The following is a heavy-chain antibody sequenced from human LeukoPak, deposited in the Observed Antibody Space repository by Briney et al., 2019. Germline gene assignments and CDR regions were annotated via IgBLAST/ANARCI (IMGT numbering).Heavy chain of an antibody. V-gene: IGHV3-30*18. CDR1: GFTFSSYG. J-gene: IGHJ4*02. CDR3: AKGGSHFDY. D-gene: IGHD3-16*01. CDR2: ISYDGSNK. Sequence: GGPLRLSCAASGFTFSSYGMHWVRQAPGKGLEWVAVISYDGSNKYYADSVKGRFTISRDNSKNTLYLQMNSLRAEDTAVYYCAKGGSHFDYWGQGTLVTVSS.